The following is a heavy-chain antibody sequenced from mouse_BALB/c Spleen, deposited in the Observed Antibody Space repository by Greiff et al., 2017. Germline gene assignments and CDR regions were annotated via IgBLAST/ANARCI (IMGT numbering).Heavy chain of an antibody. CDR1: GFTFSDFY. J-gene: IGHJ4*01. Sequence: EVKVVDSGGGLVQPGGSLRLSCAPSGFTFSDFYMEWVRQPPGKRLEWIAASRNKANDYTTEYSASVKGRFIVSRDTSQSILYLQMNALRAEDTASYYCARDAGAMDYWGQGTSVTVSA. CDR2: SRNKANDYTT. CDR3: ARDAGAMDY. V-gene: IGHV7-1*02.